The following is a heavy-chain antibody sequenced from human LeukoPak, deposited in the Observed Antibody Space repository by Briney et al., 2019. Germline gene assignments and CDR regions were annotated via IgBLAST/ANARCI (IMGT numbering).Heavy chain of an antibody. CDR2: IYYSGST. CDR1: GGSISTYS. V-gene: IGHV4-59*08. D-gene: IGHD1-26*01. CDR3: ARGGATGWPLSWFDP. Sequence: SETLSLTCTVSGGSISTYSWSWIRPPLGKGLEWIGYIYYSGSTNYNPSLNSRVTISVDTSKNQFSLKLTSMTAADTAAYYCARGGATGWPLSWFDPWGQGTLVTVSS. J-gene: IGHJ5*02.